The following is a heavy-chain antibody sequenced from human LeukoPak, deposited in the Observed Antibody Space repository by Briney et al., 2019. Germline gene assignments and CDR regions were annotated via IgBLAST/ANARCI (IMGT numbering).Heavy chain of an antibody. J-gene: IGHJ5*02. D-gene: IGHD3-22*01. CDR2: IYYSGRA. CDR1: GGSISSSTYY. V-gene: IGHV4-39*07. CDR3: ARAPSYYYDSSGYFLLDNWFDP. Sequence: PSETLSLTCIVSGGSISSSTYYWGWIRQPPGKGLEWIGSIYYSGRAYYNPSLKSRVTISVDTSKNQFSLKVSSVTAADTAVYYCARAPSYYYDSSGYFLLDNWFDPWGQGTLVTVSS.